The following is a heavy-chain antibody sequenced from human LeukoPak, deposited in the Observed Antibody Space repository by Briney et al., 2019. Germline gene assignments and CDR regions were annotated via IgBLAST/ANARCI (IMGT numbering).Heavy chain of an antibody. Sequence: SETLSLTCAVYGGSFSGYYWSWIRQPPGKGLEWIGSIYYSGSTYYNPSLKSRVTISVDTSKNQFSLKLSSVTAADTAVYYCARRQQLLDYWGQGTLVTVSS. CDR2: IYYSGST. D-gene: IGHD6-13*01. CDR3: ARRQQLLDY. J-gene: IGHJ4*02. CDR1: GGSFSGYY. V-gene: IGHV4-34*01.